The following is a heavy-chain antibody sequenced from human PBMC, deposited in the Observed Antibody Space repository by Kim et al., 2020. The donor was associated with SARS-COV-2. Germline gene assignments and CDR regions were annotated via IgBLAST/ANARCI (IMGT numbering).Heavy chain of an antibody. D-gene: IGHD6-13*01. J-gene: IGHJ5*02. CDR2: INHSGST. Sequence: SETLSLTCAVYGGSFSGYYWSWIRQPPGKGLEWIGEINHSGSTNYNPSLKSRVTISVDTSKNQFSLKLSSVTAADTAVYYCARVGWYSSSWYPTNWFDPWGQGTLVTVSS. CDR1: GGSFSGYY. V-gene: IGHV4-34*01. CDR3: ARVGWYSSSWYPTNWFDP.